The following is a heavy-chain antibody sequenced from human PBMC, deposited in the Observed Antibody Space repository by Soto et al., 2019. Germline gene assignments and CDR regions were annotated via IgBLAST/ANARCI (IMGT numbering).Heavy chain of an antibody. J-gene: IGHJ6*02. CDR2: IHAVNGAT. D-gene: IGHD3-16*01. CDR3: ASSVNEYAYDRLDV. Sequence: ASVKVSCKASGFTFKNYAIHWVRQAPGQSLEWMGWIHAVNGATQYSQRFQARVTFTRDTSANTAYRDRSSLRAEDRAIYFCASSVNEYAYDRLDVWGQGTTDTVSS. V-gene: IGHV1-3*01. CDR1: GFTFKNYA.